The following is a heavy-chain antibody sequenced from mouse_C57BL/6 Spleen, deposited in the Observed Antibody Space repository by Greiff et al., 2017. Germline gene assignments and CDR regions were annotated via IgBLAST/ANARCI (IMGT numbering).Heavy chain of an antibody. CDR2: IYPRSGNT. Sequence: QVQLQQSGAELARPGASVKLSCKASGYTFTSYGISWVKQRTGQGLEWIGEIYPRSGNTYYNEKFKGKVTLTADKSSSTAYMELRSLTSEDSAVYFCARGYYGRRNYAMDYWGQGTSVTVSS. CDR1: GYTFTSYG. D-gene: IGHD1-1*01. V-gene: IGHV1-81*01. J-gene: IGHJ4*01. CDR3: ARGYYGRRNYAMDY.